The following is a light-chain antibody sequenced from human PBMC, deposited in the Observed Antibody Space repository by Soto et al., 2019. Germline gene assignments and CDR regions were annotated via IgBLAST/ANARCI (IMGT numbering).Light chain of an antibody. CDR2: SAS. V-gene: IGKV3-20*01. J-gene: IGKJ3*01. CDR1: QTVTDND. CDR3: HEYGDPPFA. Sequence: EIVLAQSPGTLSLSPGERATLSCRASQTVTDNDLAWYQQKPGQAPRLLIYSASSRATGIPDRFSGSGSGTDFTLTINRLESEDFAVYYCHEYGDPPFAFGPGTKVDV.